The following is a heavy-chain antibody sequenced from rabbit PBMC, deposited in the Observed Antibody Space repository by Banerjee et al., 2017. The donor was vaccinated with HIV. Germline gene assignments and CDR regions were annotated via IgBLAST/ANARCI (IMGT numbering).Heavy chain of an antibody. J-gene: IGHJ4*01. D-gene: IGHD4-1*01. Sequence: QSLEESGGGLVQPEGSLKLSCKASGFTLSGYWMCWVRQAPGKGLEWIACIYAGSSGNTVYASWAKGRFTISKTSSTTVTLQMTSLTAADTATYFCARDLAGVVGWNLNLWGQGTLVTVS. V-gene: IGHV1S40*01. CDR1: GFTLSGYW. CDR2: IYAGSSGNT. CDR3: ARDLAGVVGWNLNL.